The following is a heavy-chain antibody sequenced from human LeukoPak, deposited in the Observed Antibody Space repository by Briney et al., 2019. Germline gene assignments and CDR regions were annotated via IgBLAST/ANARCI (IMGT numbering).Heavy chain of an antibody. CDR1: GYTLTSYY. D-gene: IGHD2-2*02. V-gene: IGHV7-4-1*02. CDR2: INTNTGNP. CDR3: ARVQCSSTSCYKFDYYYGMDV. J-gene: IGHJ6*02. Sequence: ASVKVSCKASGYTLTSYYMHWVRQAPGQGLEWMGWINTNTGNPTYAQGFTGRFVFSLDTSVSTAYLQISSLKAEDTAVYYCARVQCSSTSCYKFDYYYGMDVWGQGTTVTVSS.